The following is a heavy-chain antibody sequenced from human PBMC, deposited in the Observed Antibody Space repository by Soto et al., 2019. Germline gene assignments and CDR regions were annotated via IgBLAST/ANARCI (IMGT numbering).Heavy chain of an antibody. V-gene: IGHV1-2*02. CDR1: GYTFTAYS. J-gene: IGHJ4*02. Sequence: GASKVSCKASGYTFTAYSMHWVRQAPGQGLEWIGWFNPNSGDTVYAEKFQGRVTLTRDTSISTAYMELSSLRSDDTALYYCARGASAVLALDYWGQGTLVTVSS. CDR2: FNPNSGDT. CDR3: ARGASAVLALDY. D-gene: IGHD6-19*01.